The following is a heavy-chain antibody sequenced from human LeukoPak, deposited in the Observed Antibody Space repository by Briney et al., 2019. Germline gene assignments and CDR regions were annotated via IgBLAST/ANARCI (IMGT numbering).Heavy chain of an antibody. CDR3: ARDPRVPVGEIDGDYGS. Sequence: SETLSLTCSVSGGSISSFYWSWIRQPPGKGLEWIGSMYYSGSANYNPSLKSRVTISVDTSKNQFSLKLSSVTAADTAVYYCARDPRVPVGEIDGDYGSWGQGTLVTVSS. CDR1: GGSISSFY. J-gene: IGHJ5*02. D-gene: IGHD4-17*01. V-gene: IGHV4-59*12. CDR2: MYYSGSA.